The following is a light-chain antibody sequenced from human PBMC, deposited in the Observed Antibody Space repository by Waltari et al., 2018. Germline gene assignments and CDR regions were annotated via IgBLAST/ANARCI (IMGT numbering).Light chain of an antibody. J-gene: IGLJ1*01. CDR3: QAWDSSTYV. Sequence: SYELTQPPSVSVSTGQTASITCSGDKLGDQSACWYQQKPGQSPVLVIYQDSKRPSGIPERFSGSNSGNTATLTISGTQAMDEADYYCQAWDSSTYVFGTGTKVTVL. CDR2: QDS. CDR1: KLGDQS. V-gene: IGLV3-1*01.